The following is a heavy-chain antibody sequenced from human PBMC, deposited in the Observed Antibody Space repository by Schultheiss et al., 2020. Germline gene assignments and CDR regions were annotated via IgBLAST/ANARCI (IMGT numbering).Heavy chain of an antibody. D-gene: IGHD6-19*01. V-gene: IGHV4-59*01. Sequence: SETLSLTCTVSGGSISSYYWGWIRQPPGKGLEWIGYIYYSGSTNYNPSLKSRVTISVDTSKNQFSLKLSSVTAADTAVYYCARDLRKSAVAGKEDYFDYWGQGTLVTGSS. CDR2: IYYSGST. CDR1: GGSISSYY. J-gene: IGHJ4*02. CDR3: ARDLRKSAVAGKEDYFDY.